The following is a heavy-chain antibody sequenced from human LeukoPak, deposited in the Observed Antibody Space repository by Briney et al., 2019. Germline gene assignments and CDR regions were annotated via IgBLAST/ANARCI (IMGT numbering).Heavy chain of an antibody. CDR1: GFTFSSDW. D-gene: IGHD3-22*01. Sequence: GGSLRLSCDASGFTFSSDWLNWVRQTPEKGLELLASIKKDGSQKIYVDSVKGRFTISRDNAKNSLYLQMNSLRVEDTAVYYCARGRHKYNYDSGGYPPYWGQGTLVTVSS. CDR2: IKKDGSQK. V-gene: IGHV3-7*01. CDR3: ARGRHKYNYDSGGYPPY. J-gene: IGHJ4*02.